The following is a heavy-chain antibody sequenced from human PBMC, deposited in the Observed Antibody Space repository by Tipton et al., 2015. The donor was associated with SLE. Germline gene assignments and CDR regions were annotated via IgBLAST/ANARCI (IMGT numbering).Heavy chain of an antibody. CDR1: GFTFSTYW. CDR2: IKQDGGEQ. CDR3: AREGGSYYPSSYLDS. J-gene: IGHJ4*02. V-gene: IGHV3-7*01. Sequence: SLRLSCAASGFTFSTYWMSWVRQASGKGLEWVANIKQDGGEQNYVDSVKGRLIISRDNAKNALYLQMNNLRAEDTAVYYCAREGGSYYPSSYLDSWGQGSLVTVSS. D-gene: IGHD1-26*01.